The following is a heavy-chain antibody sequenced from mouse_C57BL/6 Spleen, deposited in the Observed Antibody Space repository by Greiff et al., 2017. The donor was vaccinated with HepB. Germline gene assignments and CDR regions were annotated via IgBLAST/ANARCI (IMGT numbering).Heavy chain of an antibody. V-gene: IGHV1-26*01. CDR1: GYTFTDYY. CDR2: INPNNGGT. Sequence: EVQLQQSGPELVKPGASVKISCKASGYTFTDYYMNWVKQSHGKSLEWIGDINPNNGGTSFNQKFKGKATLTVDKSSSTAYMELRSLTSEDSAVYYCARRVYDGGYWGQGTTLTVSS. J-gene: IGHJ2*01. D-gene: IGHD2-3*01. CDR3: ARRVYDGGY.